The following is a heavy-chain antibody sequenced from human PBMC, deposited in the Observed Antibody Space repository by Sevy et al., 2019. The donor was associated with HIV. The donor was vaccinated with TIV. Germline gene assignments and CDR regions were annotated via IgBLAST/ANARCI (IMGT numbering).Heavy chain of an antibody. V-gene: IGHV1-3*04. J-gene: IGHJ4*02. Sequence: ASVKVSCRTSGYTFTNYVLHWVRQAPGQGLEWMGWINTGNGDTKYSQNFQGRVTIATDASATTAYMELSSLRSEDTAVYYCARGESGSFSYFFDYCGQGTLVTVSS. CDR2: INTGNGDT. CDR3: ARGESGSFSYFFDY. CDR1: GYTFTNYV. D-gene: IGHD1-26*01.